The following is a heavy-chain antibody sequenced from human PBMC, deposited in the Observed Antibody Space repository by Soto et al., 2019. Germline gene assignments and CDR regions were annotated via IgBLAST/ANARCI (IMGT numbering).Heavy chain of an antibody. V-gene: IGHV1-18*01. CDR3: ARDRGQLVVYNSGMDV. CDR1: GYTFTTYG. D-gene: IGHD6-6*01. Sequence: QVQLVQSGAEVKKPGASVKVSCKASGYTFTTYGLSWVRQAPGQGLEWMGWISVYNGNTNYAQKLQGRVTMTTDTSTSTAYMELRSLRSDDSAVYYCARDRGQLVVYNSGMDVWGQGTTVTVSS. J-gene: IGHJ6*02. CDR2: ISVYNGNT.